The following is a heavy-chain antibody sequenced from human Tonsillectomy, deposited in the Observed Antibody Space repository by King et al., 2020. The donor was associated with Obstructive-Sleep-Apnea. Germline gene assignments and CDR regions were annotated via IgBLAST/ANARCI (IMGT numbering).Heavy chain of an antibody. CDR2: ISWNSDII. CDR3: AKDDDLGNYYYYDMDV. J-gene: IGHJ6*02. CDR1: GFTFDDYA. V-gene: IGHV3-9*01. Sequence: QLVQSGGGLVQPGRSLRLSCAASGFTFDDYAMHWVRQAPGKGLEWVSGISWNSDIIGYADSVKGRFTISRDNAKKSLYLQMNSLRAEDTAFYYCAKDDDLGNYYYYDMDVWGQGTTVTVSS. D-gene: IGHD1-1*01.